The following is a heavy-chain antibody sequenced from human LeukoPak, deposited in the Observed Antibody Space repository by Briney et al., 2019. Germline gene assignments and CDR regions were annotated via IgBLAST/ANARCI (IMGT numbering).Heavy chain of an antibody. CDR1: GGSISSSSYY. Sequence: PSETLSLTCTVSGGSISSSSYYWGWIRQPPGKGLEWIGSIYYSGSTYHNPSLKSRITISVDTSNSQFSLRLTSVTAADTAVYFCARRSDSGSDDGEDYFDSWGQGTLVTVSS. V-gene: IGHV4-39*01. J-gene: IGHJ4*02. D-gene: IGHD1-26*01. CDR2: IYYSGST. CDR3: ARRSDSGSDDGEDYFDS.